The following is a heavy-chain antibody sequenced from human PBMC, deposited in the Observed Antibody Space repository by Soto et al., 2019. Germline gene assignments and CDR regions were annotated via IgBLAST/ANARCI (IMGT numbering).Heavy chain of an antibody. CDR1: GYTFTSYA. V-gene: IGHV1-3*01. CDR3: ARVNWNYYYYGMDV. J-gene: IGHJ6*02. CDR2: INAGNGNT. Sequence: ASVKVSCKASGYTFTSYAMHWVRQAPGQRLEWMGRINAGNGNTKYSQKFQGGVTITRDTSASTAYMGLSSLRSEDTAVYYCARVNWNYYYYGMDVWGQGTTVTVSS. D-gene: IGHD1-20*01.